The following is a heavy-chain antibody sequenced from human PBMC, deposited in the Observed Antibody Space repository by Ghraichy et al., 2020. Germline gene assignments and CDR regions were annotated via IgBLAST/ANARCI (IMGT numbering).Heavy chain of an antibody. CDR1: GFTFSSYA. D-gene: IGHD5-18*01. Sequence: GGSLRLSCAASGFTFSSYAMSWVRQAPGKGLEWVSVISGSGDSTYYADSVKGRFTISRDNSKNTLYLQMNSLRAEDTAVYYCATTKLGSYPYHGMDVWGQGTTVTVSS. CDR2: ISGSGDST. J-gene: IGHJ6*02. CDR3: ATTKLGSYPYHGMDV. V-gene: IGHV3-23*01.